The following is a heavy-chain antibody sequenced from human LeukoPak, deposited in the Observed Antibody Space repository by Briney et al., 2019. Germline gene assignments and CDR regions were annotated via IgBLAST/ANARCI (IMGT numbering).Heavy chain of an antibody. Sequence: PGGSLRLSCAASGFTFSNYGMHWVRQAPGKGLEWVAVIAHDGSIKHYADSVKGRFTISRDNSKNTLYLQMNSLRAEDTALYYCAREDNPLWFDPWGQGTLVIVSS. CDR1: GFTFSNYG. CDR2: IAHDGSIK. J-gene: IGHJ5*02. V-gene: IGHV3-30*03. D-gene: IGHD5-24*01. CDR3: AREDNPLWFDP.